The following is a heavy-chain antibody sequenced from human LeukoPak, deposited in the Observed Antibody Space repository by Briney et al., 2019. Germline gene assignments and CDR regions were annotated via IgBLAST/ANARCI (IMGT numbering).Heavy chain of an antibody. V-gene: IGHV4-39*01. J-gene: IGHJ4*02. Sequence: SETLSLTCTVSGGSISSSYYWGWIRQPPGQGLEWIGSFYYSGSTYYNSSLKSRVTISVDTSRNQFSLKLSSVTAADTAVYYCARSRVAVAGHGPFDYWGQGTLVTVSS. CDR2: FYYSGST. CDR3: ARSRVAVAGHGPFDY. D-gene: IGHD6-19*01. CDR1: GGSISSSYY.